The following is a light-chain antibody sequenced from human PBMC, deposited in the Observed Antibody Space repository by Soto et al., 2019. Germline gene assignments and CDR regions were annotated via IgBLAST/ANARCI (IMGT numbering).Light chain of an antibody. CDR2: GNS. CDR1: SSNIGAGYD. V-gene: IGLV1-40*01. J-gene: IGLJ2*01. Sequence: QSVLTQPPSVSGAPGQRVTISCTGSSSNIGAGYDVHWYQQLSGTVPKLLIYGNSNRPSGVPDRFSGSKSGTSASLAITGLQAEDEADYYCQSYDSSLSSVVFGGGTKLTVL. CDR3: QSYDSSLSSVV.